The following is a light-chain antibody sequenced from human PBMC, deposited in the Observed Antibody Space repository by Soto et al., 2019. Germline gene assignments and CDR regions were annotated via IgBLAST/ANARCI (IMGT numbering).Light chain of an antibody. CDR1: QSVSSY. CDR3: QQYGSSPVYT. J-gene: IGKJ2*01. CDR2: DTS. Sequence: EIVLTQSQATESLSPGGRATLSCRASQSVSSYLAWYQQKPGQAPRLLIYDTSSRATGIPDRFSGSGSGTDFTLTISRLEPEDFAVYYCQQYGSSPVYTFGQGTKVDIK. V-gene: IGKV3-20*01.